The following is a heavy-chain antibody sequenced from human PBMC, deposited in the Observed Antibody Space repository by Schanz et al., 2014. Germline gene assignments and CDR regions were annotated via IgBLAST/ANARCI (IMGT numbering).Heavy chain of an antibody. Sequence: VQLLESGGGLAQPGGSLRLACAASGFNFNSYAFHWVRQAPGKGLEWVALISYDGNTKYYADSVKGRFTISRDNSKNTLYLQMNSLRAEDTAVYYCAKDQGSYGSGSYSYFDYWGQGTLATVSS. CDR2: ISYDGNTK. V-gene: IGHV3-30-3*01. CDR1: GFNFNSYA. CDR3: AKDQGSYGSGSYSYFDY. D-gene: IGHD3-10*01. J-gene: IGHJ4*02.